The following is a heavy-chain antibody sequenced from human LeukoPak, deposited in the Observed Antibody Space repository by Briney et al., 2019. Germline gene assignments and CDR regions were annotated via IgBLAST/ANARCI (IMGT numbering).Heavy chain of an antibody. CDR2: VSSDGNTK. CDR3: ASRNQYCGGDCFWAFDI. D-gene: IGHD2-21*02. J-gene: IGHJ3*02. Sequence: GRSLRLSCAGSGFTFNTYAMHWVRQAPGKGLEWVAVVSSDGNTKYYADSVKGRFTISRDNAKNSLYLQMNSLRAEDTAVYYCASRNQYCGGDCFWAFDIWGQGTMVTVSS. V-gene: IGHV3-30-3*01. CDR1: GFTFNTYA.